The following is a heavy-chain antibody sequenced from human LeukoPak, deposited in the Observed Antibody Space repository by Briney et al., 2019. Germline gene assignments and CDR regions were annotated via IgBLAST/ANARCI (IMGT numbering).Heavy chain of an antibody. V-gene: IGHV4-59*01. CDR2: IYYSGST. J-gene: IGHJ5*02. D-gene: IGHD5/OR15-5a*01. CDR1: GGSISSYY. Sequence: SETLSLTCTVSGGSISSYYWSRIRQPPGKGLEWIGYIYYSGSTNYNPSLKSRVTISVDTSKNQFSLKLSSVTAADTAVYYCARVVSWFDPWGQGTLVTVSS. CDR3: ARVVSWFDP.